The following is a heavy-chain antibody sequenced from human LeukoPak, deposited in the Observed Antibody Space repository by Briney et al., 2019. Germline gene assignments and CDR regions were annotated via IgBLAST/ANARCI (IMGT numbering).Heavy chain of an antibody. CDR2: IYYSGST. D-gene: IGHD3-10*01. CDR1: GGSISSSSYY. J-gene: IGHJ4*02. Sequence: SETLSLTCTVSGGSISSSSYYWGWIRQPPGKGLEWIGSIYYSGSTYYNPSLKSRVTISVDTSKNQFSLKLRSVTAADTAVYYCARVTYGSGTYGAFDYWGQGTLVTVSS. CDR3: ARVTYGSGTYGAFDY. V-gene: IGHV4-39*01.